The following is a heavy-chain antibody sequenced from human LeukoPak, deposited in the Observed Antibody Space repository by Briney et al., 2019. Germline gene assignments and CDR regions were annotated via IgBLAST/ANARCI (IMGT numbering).Heavy chain of an antibody. Sequence: SETLSLTCTVSGGSISSGSYYWCWIRQPAGKGLEWIGRIYTSGSTNYNPSLKSRVTISVDTSKNQFSLKLSSVTAADTAVYYCASTPCTSAVFGVVIDAFDIWGQGTMVTVSS. CDR1: GGSISSGSYY. V-gene: IGHV4-61*02. CDR3: ASTPCTSAVFGVVIDAFDI. CDR2: IYTSGST. J-gene: IGHJ3*02. D-gene: IGHD3-3*01.